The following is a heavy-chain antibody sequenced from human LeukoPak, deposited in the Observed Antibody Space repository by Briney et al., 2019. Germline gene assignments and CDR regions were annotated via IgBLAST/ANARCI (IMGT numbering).Heavy chain of an antibody. V-gene: IGHV3-30*02. CDR1: GFTFSSYG. CDR2: IRYDGSNK. D-gene: IGHD6-13*01. J-gene: IGHJ4*02. CDR3: ARPTGPYYSSSWYYFDN. Sequence: PGGSLRLSCAASGFTFSSYGMHWVRQAPGKGLEWVAFIRYDGSNKYYADSVKGRFTISRDNSKNTLYLQMNGLRAEDTAVYYRARPTGPYYSSSWYYFDNWGQGTLVTVSS.